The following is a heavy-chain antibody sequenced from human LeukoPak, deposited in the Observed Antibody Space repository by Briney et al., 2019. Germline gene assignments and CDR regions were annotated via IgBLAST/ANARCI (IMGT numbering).Heavy chain of an antibody. V-gene: IGHV1-69*04. J-gene: IGHJ4*02. CDR3: ARDEVGAFEV. Sequence: ASVKVSCTASGGTFSSYAITWVRQAPGQGLEWMGSIIPILGIANYAQKFQGRVTITADKSTSTAYMELSSLRSEDTAVYYCARDEVGAFEVWGQGTLVTVSS. D-gene: IGHD3-3*01. CDR2: IIPILGIA. CDR1: GGTFSSYA.